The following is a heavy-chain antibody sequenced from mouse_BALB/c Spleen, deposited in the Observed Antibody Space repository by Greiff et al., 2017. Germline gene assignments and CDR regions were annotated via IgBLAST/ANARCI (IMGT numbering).Heavy chain of an antibody. Sequence: VQVVESGPGLVAPSQSLSITCTVSGFSLTSYGVHWVRQPPGKGLEWLGVIWAGGSTNYNSALMSRLSISKDNSKSQVFLKMNSLQTDDTAMYYCAREYYGYGGAMDYWGQGTSVTVSS. J-gene: IGHJ4*01. V-gene: IGHV2-9*02. D-gene: IGHD1-2*01. CDR2: IWAGGST. CDR1: GFSLTSYG. CDR3: AREYYGYGGAMDY.